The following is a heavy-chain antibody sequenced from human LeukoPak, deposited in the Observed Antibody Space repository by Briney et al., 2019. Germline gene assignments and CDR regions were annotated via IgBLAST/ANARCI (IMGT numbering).Heavy chain of an antibody. CDR3: ARGRVRGGNYFDY. V-gene: IGHV3-30-3*01. CDR2: ISYDGSNK. D-gene: IGHD3-16*01. J-gene: IGHJ4*02. Sequence: PGGSLRLSCAASGFTFSGYAMHWVRQAPGKGLEWVAVISYDGSNKYYADFVKGRFTISRDNSKNTLYLQMNSLRAEDTAVYYCARGRVRGGNYFDYWGQGTLVTVSS. CDR1: GFTFSGYA.